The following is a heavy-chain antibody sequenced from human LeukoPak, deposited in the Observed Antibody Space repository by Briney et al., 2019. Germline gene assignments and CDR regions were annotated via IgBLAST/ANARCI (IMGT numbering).Heavy chain of an antibody. CDR1: VHTFSSYT. J-gene: IGHJ6*03. CDR3: ARGYCRSTRCYYGYYYMDV. D-gene: IGHD2-2*01. CDR2: IIPILGIT. Sequence: SVKVSCNACVHTFSSYTISWVRQAPGQGLEWMGRIIPILGITNYAQKLQGRVTITADKYTSTAYMELSSLRSEDTAVYYCARGYCRSTRCYYGYYYMDVWGKGATVTVS. V-gene: IGHV1-69*02.